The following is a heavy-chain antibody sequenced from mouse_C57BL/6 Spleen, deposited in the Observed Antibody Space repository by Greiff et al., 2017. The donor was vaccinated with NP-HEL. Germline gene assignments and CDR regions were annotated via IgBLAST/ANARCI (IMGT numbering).Heavy chain of an antibody. D-gene: IGHD1-1*01. CDR2: INPNNGGT. Sequence: EVQLQQSGPELVKPGASVKIPCKASGYTFTDYNMDWVKQSHGKSLEWIGDINPNNGGTIYNQKFKGKATLTVDKSSSTAYMELLSLTSEDTAVYYWARRGSSYSAWFAYWGQGTLVTVAA. V-gene: IGHV1-18*01. J-gene: IGHJ3*01. CDR3: ARRGSSYSAWFAY. CDR1: GYTFTDYN.